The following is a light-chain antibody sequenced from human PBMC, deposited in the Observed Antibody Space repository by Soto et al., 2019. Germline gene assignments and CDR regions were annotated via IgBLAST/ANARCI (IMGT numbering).Light chain of an antibody. CDR2: TAS. CDR3: QQSFNTLPYT. Sequence: DLQMDQSPSSLSASVGDRVTITCRASQSISSYLNWYQQRPGTAPKLLIHTASSLESEVPSRFSGSGDGTHFTLTITSLQPEDFATYYCQQSFNTLPYTFGQGTKLE. V-gene: IGKV1-39*01. CDR1: QSISSY. J-gene: IGKJ2*01.